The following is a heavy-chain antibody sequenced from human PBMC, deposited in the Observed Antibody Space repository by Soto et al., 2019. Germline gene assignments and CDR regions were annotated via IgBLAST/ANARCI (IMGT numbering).Heavy chain of an antibody. CDR3: ARDFGPILSSSSDYGMDV. CDR2: INTGNGNT. D-gene: IGHD6-6*01. J-gene: IGHJ6*02. CDR1: GYNFSTYA. V-gene: IGHV1-3*04. Sequence: ASVKVSCKASGYNFSTYALLWVRQAPGQGLEWMGWINTGNGNTNYAQRLQGRVTMTTDTSTSTAYMELRGLRSDDTAVYYCARDFGPILSSSSDYGMDVWGQGTTVTVSS.